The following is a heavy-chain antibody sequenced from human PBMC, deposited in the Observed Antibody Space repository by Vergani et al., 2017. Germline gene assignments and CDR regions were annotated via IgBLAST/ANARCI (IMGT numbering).Heavy chain of an antibody. CDR2: IIPILGIA. Sequence: QVQLVQSGAEVKKPGASVKVSCKASGYTFTSYGISWVRQAPGQGLEWMGRIIPILGIANYAQKFQGRVTITADKSTSTAYMELSSLRSEDTAVYYCARDRTGYPLDYWGQGTLVTVSS. J-gene: IGHJ4*02. CDR1: GYTFTSYG. V-gene: IGHV1-69*04. CDR3: ARDRTGYPLDY. D-gene: IGHD3/OR15-3a*01.